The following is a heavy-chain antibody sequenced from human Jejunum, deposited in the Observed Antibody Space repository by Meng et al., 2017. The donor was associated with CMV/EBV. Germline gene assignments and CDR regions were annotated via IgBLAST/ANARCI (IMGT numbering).Heavy chain of an antibody. CDR1: GESINSDNY. J-gene: IGHJ2*01. CDR3: ARGGSSGWYDWYFDL. CDR2: IYYTGNT. D-gene: IGHD6-19*01. V-gene: IGHV4-30-4*01. Sequence: SGESINSDNYWSWIRQSPGKGLEWIGYIYYTGNTYYTPSLKSRLIISIDTSKTQFSLKLNSLAAADTAVYYCARGGSSGWYDWYFDLWGLGTLVTVSS.